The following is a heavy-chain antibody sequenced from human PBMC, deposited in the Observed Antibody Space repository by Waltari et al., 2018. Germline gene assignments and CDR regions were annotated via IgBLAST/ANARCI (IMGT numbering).Heavy chain of an antibody. CDR3: ASDPSIGSNLYRYFDF. V-gene: IGHV3-48*01. J-gene: IGHJ4*02. D-gene: IGHD2-8*01. Sequence: EVQLVESGGGLVQPGGSLRLSWAASGLTFNSHAMHWVRQAPGKGLEWVSYISSSSGAIYYADSVKGRFTISRDNAKNSLYLQMNSLRADDTAVYYCASDPSIGSNLYRYFDFWGQGTLVTVSS. CDR2: ISSSSGAI. CDR1: GLTFNSHA.